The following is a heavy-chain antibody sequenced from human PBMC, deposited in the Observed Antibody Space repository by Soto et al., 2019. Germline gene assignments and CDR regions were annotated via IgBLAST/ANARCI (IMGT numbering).Heavy chain of an antibody. Sequence: GASVKVSCKASGYTFTSYGISWVRQAPGQGLEWMGWISAYNGNTNYAQKIQGRVTMTTDTSTNTAYMELRSLRYDDTAVYYCASFRGGGGADPMPASQQTYGGYCGIDVWGQGTKVTVSS. J-gene: IGHJ6*02. D-gene: IGHD3-10*01. CDR3: ASFRGGGGADPMPASQQTYGGYCGIDV. CDR1: GYTFTSYG. V-gene: IGHV1-18*01. CDR2: ISAYNGNT.